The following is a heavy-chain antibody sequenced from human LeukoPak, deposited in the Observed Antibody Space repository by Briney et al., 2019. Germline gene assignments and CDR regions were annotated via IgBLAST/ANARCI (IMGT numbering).Heavy chain of an antibody. Sequence: ASVKVSCKASGYTFTGYYMHWVRQAPGQGLEWMGRINPNSGGTNYAQKFQGRVTMTRDTSISTAYMELSRLRSDDTAVYYCARXXXRXVATIWNWFXPWGXGTLVXXSS. J-gene: IGHJ5*02. V-gene: IGHV1-2*06. CDR1: GYTFTGYY. CDR3: ARXXXRXVATIWNWFXP. CDR2: INPNSGGT. D-gene: IGHD5-12*01.